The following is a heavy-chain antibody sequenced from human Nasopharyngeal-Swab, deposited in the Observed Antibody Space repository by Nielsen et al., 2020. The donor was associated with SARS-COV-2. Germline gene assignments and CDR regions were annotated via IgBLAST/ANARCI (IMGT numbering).Heavy chain of an antibody. J-gene: IGHJ6*02. Sequence: WIRQPPGKGLEWVGFIRSKAYGGTTEYAASVKGRFTISRDDSKSIAYLQMNSLKTEDTAVYYCTRGPYYDFWSGYYSHYYYYGMDVWGQGTTVTVSS. CDR3: TRGPYYDFWSGYYSHYYYYGMDV. D-gene: IGHD3-3*01. V-gene: IGHV3-49*02. CDR2: IRSKAYGGTT.